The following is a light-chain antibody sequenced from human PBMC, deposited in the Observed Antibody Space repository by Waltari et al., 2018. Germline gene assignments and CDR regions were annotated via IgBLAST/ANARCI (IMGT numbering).Light chain of an antibody. CDR2: DAS. V-gene: IGKV3-11*01. J-gene: IGKJ1*01. CDR1: QSVSRY. CDR3: QQGSNWPWT. Sequence: EIVLTLSPATLSLPPGERATLSCRASQSVSRYVAWYQQKPGQAARLLIYDASKRATGIPARFSGSEAETDFTLTISTLEPEDFAVYGCQQGSNWPWTFGQGTKVEIK.